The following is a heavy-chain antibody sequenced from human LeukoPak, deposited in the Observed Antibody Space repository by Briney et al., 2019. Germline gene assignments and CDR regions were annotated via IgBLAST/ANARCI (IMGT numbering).Heavy chain of an antibody. V-gene: IGHV4-4*07. CDR1: GGSISSYY. CDR2: IYRSGRA. D-gene: IGHD3-3*01. CDR3: ARGSTVGDGWFDP. J-gene: IGHJ5*02. Sequence: SETLSLTCTVSGGSISSYYWSWIRQPAGKGLGWIGRIYRSGRANYNPSLKSRVPMSVDTSKNQFSLTLSSVTAADTAVYYCARGSTVGDGWFDPWGQGPLVPVSS.